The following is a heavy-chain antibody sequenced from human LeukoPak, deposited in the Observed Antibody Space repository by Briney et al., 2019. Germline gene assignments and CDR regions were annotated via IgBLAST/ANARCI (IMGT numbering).Heavy chain of an antibody. V-gene: IGHV3-53*01. CDR3: ASCRIAAAAIDAFDI. CDR1: GFTVTSNY. J-gene: IGHJ3*02. CDR2: IYSGGST. Sequence: VGSLRRSCAASGFTVTSNYMGWVRQAPGKGLDWVSVIYSGGSTYYADSVKGRFTISRDNSKNTLYLQMNSLRAEDTAVYYCASCRIAAAAIDAFDIWGQGTMVTASS. D-gene: IGHD6-13*01.